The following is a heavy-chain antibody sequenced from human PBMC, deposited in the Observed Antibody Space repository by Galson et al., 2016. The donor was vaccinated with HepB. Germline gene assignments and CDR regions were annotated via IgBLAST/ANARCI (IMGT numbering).Heavy chain of an antibody. CDR2: INGDGSIT. V-gene: IGHV3-74*01. CDR3: LRLSKRENFDY. CDR1: NYSISSGYF. Sequence: ETLSLTCKVSNYSISSGYFWGWFRHHPGKGLVWVSGINGDGSITDYADSVKGRFTISSDNVKNTLYLQMNSLRAEDTAVYYCLRLSKRENFDYWGQGTLVTVSS. J-gene: IGHJ4*02. D-gene: IGHD5-24*01.